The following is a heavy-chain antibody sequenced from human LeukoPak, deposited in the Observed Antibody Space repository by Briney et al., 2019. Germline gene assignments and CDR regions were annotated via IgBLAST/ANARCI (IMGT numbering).Heavy chain of an antibody. CDR1: GDSISSYY. Sequence: PSETLSLTCTVSGDSISSYYWNWIRQPPGKGLEWIGYIDYSGSTNYNPSLKSRVTISIDTSKNQFSLRLTSVTAADSAVYYCARGSDSKSTYFDYWGQGTLVTVSS. V-gene: IGHV4-59*01. CDR3: ARGSDSKSTYFDY. CDR2: IDYSGST. D-gene: IGHD5-12*01. J-gene: IGHJ4*02.